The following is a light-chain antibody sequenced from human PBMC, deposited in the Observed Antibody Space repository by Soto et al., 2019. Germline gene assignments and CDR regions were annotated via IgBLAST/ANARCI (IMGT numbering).Light chain of an antibody. CDR3: QHYKSYSEA. Sequence: DIQMTQSPSSLSASVGDRVTITCRASQSIGSYLNWYQQKPGKAPNLLIHGGSILQSGVPPRFSGGGGGTDFSLSISSLQPDDFATYYGQHYKSYSEAFG. J-gene: IGKJ1*01. V-gene: IGKV1-39*01. CDR2: GGS. CDR1: QSIGSY.